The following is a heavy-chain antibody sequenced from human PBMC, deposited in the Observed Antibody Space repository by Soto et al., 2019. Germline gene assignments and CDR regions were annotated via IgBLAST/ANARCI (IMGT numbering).Heavy chain of an antibody. V-gene: IGHV1-69*01. Sequence: QAQVVQSGAEVRKPGSSVKLSCKASEGTFNSYAIAWVRQGPGQGLEWMGGIIPYYNTLNYAQKFQDRVTITADDSTNTVYMELSSLRSDDTADYFCASGASRWYPYFFDSWAQGTLVTVSS. CDR3: ASGASRWYPYFFDS. J-gene: IGHJ4*02. D-gene: IGHD6-13*01. CDR2: IIPYYNTL. CDR1: EGTFNSYA.